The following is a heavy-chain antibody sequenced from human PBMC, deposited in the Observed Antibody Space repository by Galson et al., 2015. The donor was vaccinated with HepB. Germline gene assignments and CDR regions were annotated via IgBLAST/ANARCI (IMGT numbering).Heavy chain of an antibody. Sequence: SLRLSCPASGFTFSRYSMIWLRQPPGKGREWVSSISSSSSYIYYEDSVKGRFTISRDNAKNSLYLQMNSLRAEDTAVYYCARFYDGVFAKATVDYWGQGTLVTVSS. CDR3: ARFYDGVFAKATVDY. D-gene: IGHD2/OR15-2a*01. J-gene: IGHJ4*02. V-gene: IGHV3-21*01. CDR1: GFTFSRYS. CDR2: ISSSSSYI.